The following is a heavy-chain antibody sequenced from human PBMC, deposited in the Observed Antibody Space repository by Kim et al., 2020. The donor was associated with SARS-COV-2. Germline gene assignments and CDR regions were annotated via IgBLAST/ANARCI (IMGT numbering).Heavy chain of an antibody. CDR3: TAEGYTYGHHSLNI. Sequence: PGGSLRLSCTASGFNFKNAWMAWVRQAPGKGPEWIGRIRSEMSGGTTLYAAPVNGRISVSREDSTNTMHLHMNSLRPEDTAVYYCTAEGYTYGHHSLNIWGQGTMVTVSS. J-gene: IGHJ3*02. CDR1: GFNFKNAW. CDR2: IRSEMSGGTT. D-gene: IGHD5-18*01. V-gene: IGHV3-15*05.